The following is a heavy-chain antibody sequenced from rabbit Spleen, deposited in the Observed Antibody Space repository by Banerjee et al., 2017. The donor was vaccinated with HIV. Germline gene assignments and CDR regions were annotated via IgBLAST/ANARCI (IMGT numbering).Heavy chain of an antibody. D-gene: IGHD6-1*01. V-gene: IGHV1S7*01. CDR1: GFTLSSYY. J-gene: IGHJ3*01. CDR2: IDPVFGIT. Sequence: QLEESAGGLVQPGGSLKLSCKASGFTLSSYYMNWVRQAPGKGLEWIGYIDPVFGITYYANWVNGRFSISRENAQNTVFLQMTSLTAADTATYFCVGGWRNSDYAYGFYLWGQGTLVTVS. CDR3: VGGWRNSDYAYGFYL.